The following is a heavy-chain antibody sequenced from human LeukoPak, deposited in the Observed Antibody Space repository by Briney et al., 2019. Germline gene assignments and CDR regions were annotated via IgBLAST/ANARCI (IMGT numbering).Heavy chain of an antibody. D-gene: IGHD6-19*01. V-gene: IGHV3-23*01. CDR2: ISGSAVST. CDR3: AKDRSSGWYDAFDI. J-gene: IGHJ3*02. CDR1: RFTFSGYA. Sequence: GGSLRLSCADSRFTFSGYAMSWVRQAPGKGLESVSGISGSAVSTYYADSVKGRFTISRDNSKNTLHLQLNSLRAEDTAVYYCAKDRSSGWYDAFDIWGQGTLVTVSS.